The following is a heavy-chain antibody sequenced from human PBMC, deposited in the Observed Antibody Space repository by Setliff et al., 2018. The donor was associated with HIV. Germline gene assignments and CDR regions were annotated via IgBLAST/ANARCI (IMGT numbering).Heavy chain of an antibody. CDR2: ISAGNGNT. D-gene: IGHD3-22*01. V-gene: IGHV1-3*01. Sequence: ASVKVSCKASGYTFTTYAIHWVRQAPGQRLKWMGWISAGNGNTKFSQKFQDRVTITRDTSASTAYMELSSLRSEDTAVYYCATSYSYDMAAANAFDVWGQGTMVTVSS. J-gene: IGHJ3*01. CDR1: GYTFTTYA. CDR3: ATSYSYDMAAANAFDV.